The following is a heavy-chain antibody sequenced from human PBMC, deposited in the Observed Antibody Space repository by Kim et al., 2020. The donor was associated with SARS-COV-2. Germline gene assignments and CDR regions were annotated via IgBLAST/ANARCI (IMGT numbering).Heavy chain of an antibody. CDR1: GYTLTELS. CDR2: FDPEDGET. D-gene: IGHD4-17*01. V-gene: IGHV1-24*01. J-gene: IGHJ4*02. CDR3: ATAIYGDHDYFDY. Sequence: ASVKVSCKVSGYTLTELSMHWVRQAPGKGLDWMGGFDPEDGETIYAQKFQGRVTMTEDTSTDTAYMELSSLRSEDTAVYYCATAIYGDHDYFDYWGQGTLVTVSS.